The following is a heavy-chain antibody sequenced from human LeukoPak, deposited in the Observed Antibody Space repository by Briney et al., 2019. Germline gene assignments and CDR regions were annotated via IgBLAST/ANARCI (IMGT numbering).Heavy chain of an antibody. CDR2: IDHTGST. V-gene: IGHV4-38-2*02. D-gene: IGHD5-12*01. J-gene: IGHJ4*02. Sequence: SETLSLTCTVYHYSISSGFYWAWVRQSPGRGLEWIGAIDHTGSTYYNPSLKSRVTISVDTSKNQFSLNVNSLTAADTAIYYSARLSYGYDPYYFDCWGQGTLVTVAS. CDR3: ARLSYGYDPYYFDC. CDR1: HYSISSGFY.